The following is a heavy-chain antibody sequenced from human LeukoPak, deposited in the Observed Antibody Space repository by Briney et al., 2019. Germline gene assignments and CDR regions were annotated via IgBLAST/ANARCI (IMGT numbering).Heavy chain of an antibody. D-gene: IGHD6-13*01. J-gene: IGHJ4*02. Sequence: SETLSLTCAVYGGSFSGYYWSWIRQPPGKGLEWIREINHSGSTNYNPSLKSRVTISVDTSKNQFSLKLSSVTAADTAAYYCARDRGAAAAFDYWGQGTLVTVSS. CDR3: ARDRGAAAAFDY. CDR2: INHSGST. CDR1: GGSFSGYY. V-gene: IGHV4-34*01.